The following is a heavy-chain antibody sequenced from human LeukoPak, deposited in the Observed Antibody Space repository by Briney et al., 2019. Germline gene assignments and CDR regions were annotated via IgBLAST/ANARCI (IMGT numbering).Heavy chain of an antibody. CDR1: GGSISSYY. CDR3: ARGIGGPTAPLYWYFDL. Sequence: SETLSLTCTVSGGSISSYYWSWIWQPPGKGLEWIGYIYYSGSTNYNPSLKSRVTISVDTSKNQFSLKLSSVTAADTAVYYCARGIGGPTAPLYWYFDLWGRGTLVTVSS. CDR2: IYYSGST. J-gene: IGHJ2*01. V-gene: IGHV4-59*01. D-gene: IGHD2-21*02.